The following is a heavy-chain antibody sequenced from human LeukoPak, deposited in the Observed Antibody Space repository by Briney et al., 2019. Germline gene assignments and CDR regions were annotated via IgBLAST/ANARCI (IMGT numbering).Heavy chain of an antibody. CDR3: AKVPTIAVAGTLHY. Sequence: PGGSLRLSCAASGFTFSSYWMSWVRQAPGKGLEWVANIKQDGSEKYYVDSVKGRFTISRDNSKNTLYLQMNSLRAEDTAVYYCAKVPTIAVAGTLHYWGQGTLVTVSS. J-gene: IGHJ4*02. CDR1: GFTFSSYW. D-gene: IGHD6-19*01. CDR2: IKQDGSEK. V-gene: IGHV3-7*03.